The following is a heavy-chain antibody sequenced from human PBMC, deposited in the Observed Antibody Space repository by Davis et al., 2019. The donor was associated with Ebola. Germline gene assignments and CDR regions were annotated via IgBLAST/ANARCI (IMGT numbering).Heavy chain of an antibody. V-gene: IGHV3-48*01. J-gene: IGHJ4*02. D-gene: IGHD3-16*01. CDR1: GFTFSSYN. CDR3: AKSYGVTSGYFDL. Sequence: GESLKISCAASGFTFSSYNMNWVRQAPGKGLEWVSYISSSSSTIYYADSVKGRFTISRDSSKTTLYLQMNSLRAEDTALYYCAKSYGVTSGYFDLWGQGTQVTVSS. CDR2: ISSSSSTI.